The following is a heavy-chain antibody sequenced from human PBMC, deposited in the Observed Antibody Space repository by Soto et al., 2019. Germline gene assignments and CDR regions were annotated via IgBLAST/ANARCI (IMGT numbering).Heavy chain of an antibody. CDR2: ISGSGGST. J-gene: IGHJ5*02. D-gene: IGHD3-22*01. CDR3: AKGPRITMIVPGDWFDP. V-gene: IGHV3-23*01. CDR1: GSTFSSYA. Sequence: GGSLRLSCAASGSTFSSYAMSWVRQAPGKGLEWVSAISGSGGSTYYADSVKGRFTISRDNSKNTLYLQMNSLRAEDTAVYYCAKGPRITMIVPGDWFDPWGQGTLVTVSS.